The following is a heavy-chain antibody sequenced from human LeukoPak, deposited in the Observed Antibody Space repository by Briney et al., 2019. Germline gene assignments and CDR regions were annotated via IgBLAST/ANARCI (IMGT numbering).Heavy chain of an antibody. Sequence: GGSLRLSCAASGFTLSNYAMSWVRQAPGKGLEWVSAISGSGGSTYYADSVKGRFTISRDNSKNTLYLQMNSLRAEDTAVYYCAKTAQARGPSDYFDYWGRGTLVTVSS. J-gene: IGHJ4*02. CDR1: GFTLSNYA. D-gene: IGHD2-21*02. CDR3: AKTAQARGPSDYFDY. CDR2: ISGSGGST. V-gene: IGHV3-23*01.